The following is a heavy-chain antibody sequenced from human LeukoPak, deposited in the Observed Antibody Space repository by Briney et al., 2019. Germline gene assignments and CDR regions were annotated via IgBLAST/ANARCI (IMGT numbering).Heavy chain of an antibody. J-gene: IGHJ6*03. D-gene: IGHD5-18*01. Sequence: SETLSLTCTVSDGSISSHYWSWIRQPPGKGLEWIGYIYYSGSTNYNPSLKSRVTISVDTSKNQFSLKLSSVTAADTAVYYCASDGYSYGYYYYYYYMDVWGKGTTVTVSS. CDR1: DGSISSHY. V-gene: IGHV4-59*11. CDR2: IYYSGST. CDR3: ASDGYSYGYYYYYYYMDV.